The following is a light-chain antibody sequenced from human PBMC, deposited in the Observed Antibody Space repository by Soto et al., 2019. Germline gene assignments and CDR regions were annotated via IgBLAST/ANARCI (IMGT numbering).Light chain of an antibody. CDR3: CSYVTTPEI. CDR2: DGT. V-gene: IGLV2-11*01. Sequence: QSVLFQPRSVSGSPGQLLTISCTGTSSDVDDYRYVSWYQQYPGKAPKLAIYDGTKRPSGVPDRFSGSNSGNTASLTISGLQAEDEADYYCCSYVTTPEIFGTGTKVTGL. CDR1: SSDVDDYRY. J-gene: IGLJ1*01.